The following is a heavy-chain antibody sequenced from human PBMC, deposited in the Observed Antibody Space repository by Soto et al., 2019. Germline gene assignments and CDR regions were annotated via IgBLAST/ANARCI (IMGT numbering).Heavy chain of an antibody. J-gene: IGHJ3*01. Sequence: EVQLVESGGGLIQPGGSLRLSCAASGFTFSSSEMYWLRQAPGKGLEWVSYIHPSGQPIFYADSVKGRFTISRDNAKNSLSLHMSRLRAEDSAVYYCARRASRWGQGTMVTFSS. D-gene: IGHD1-26*01. V-gene: IGHV3-48*03. CDR3: ARRASR. CDR2: IHPSGQPI. CDR1: GFTFSSSE.